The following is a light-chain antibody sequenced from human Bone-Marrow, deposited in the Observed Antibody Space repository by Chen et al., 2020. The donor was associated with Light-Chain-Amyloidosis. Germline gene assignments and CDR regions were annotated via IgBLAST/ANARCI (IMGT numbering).Light chain of an antibody. V-gene: IGLV3-21*02. CDR1: NIGSTS. Sequence: SYVLPQPSSVSVAPGQTATIACGGNNIGSTSVHWYPQTPGQAPLLVVYDDSDRPSGIPERLSGSNSGNTATLTISRVEAGDEADYYCQVWDRSSDRPVFGGGTKLTV. CDR3: QVWDRSSDRPV. CDR2: DDS. J-gene: IGLJ3*02.